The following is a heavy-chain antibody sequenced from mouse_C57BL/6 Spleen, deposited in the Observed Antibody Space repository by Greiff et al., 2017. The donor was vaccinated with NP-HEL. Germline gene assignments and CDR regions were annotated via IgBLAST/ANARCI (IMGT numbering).Heavy chain of an antibody. J-gene: IGHJ2*01. CDR3: APSGTYDYDY. CDR2: INPNYGTT. CDR1: GYSFTDYY. Sequence: VQLQQSGPELVKPGASVKISCKASGYSFTDYYMNWVKQSHGKSLEWIGEINPNYGTTSYNQKFKGKATLTVDQSSSTAYMQLNSLTSEDSAVYYCAPSGTYDYDYWGQGTTLTVSS. D-gene: IGHD4-1*01. V-gene: IGHV1-39*01.